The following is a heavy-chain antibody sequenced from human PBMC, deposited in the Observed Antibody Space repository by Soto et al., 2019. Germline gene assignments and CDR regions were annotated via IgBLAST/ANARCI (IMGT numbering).Heavy chain of an antibody. CDR2: INAGNGNT. CDR1: GYTFTSYA. CDR3: ASSYCSGGSCYDYYYGMDV. V-gene: IGHV1-3*05. D-gene: IGHD2-15*01. Sequence: QVQLVQSGAEEKKPGASVKVSCKASGYTFTSYAMHWVRQAPGQRLEWMGWINAGNGNTKYSQKFQGRVTITRDTSASPAYMELSSLRSEDTAVYYCASSYCSGGSCYDYYYGMDVWGQGTTVTVSS. J-gene: IGHJ6*02.